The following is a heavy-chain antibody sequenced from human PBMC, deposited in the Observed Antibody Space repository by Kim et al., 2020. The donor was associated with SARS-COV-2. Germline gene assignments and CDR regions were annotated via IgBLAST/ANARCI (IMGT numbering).Heavy chain of an antibody. Sequence: TNYNPSLRSRVTISVDTSKNQFSLKLSSVTAADTAVYYCARGFIAAGFDPWGQGTLVTVSS. CDR3: ARGFIAAGFDP. CDR2: T. J-gene: IGHJ5*02. D-gene: IGHD6-13*01. V-gene: IGHV4-34*01.